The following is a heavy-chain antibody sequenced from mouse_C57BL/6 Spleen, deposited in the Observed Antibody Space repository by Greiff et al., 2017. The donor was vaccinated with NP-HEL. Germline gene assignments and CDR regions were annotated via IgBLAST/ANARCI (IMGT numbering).Heavy chain of an antibody. Sequence: VQLQQSGAELVRPGTSVKVSCTASGYAFTNYLIEWVKQRPGQGLEWIGVINPGSGGTNYNEKFQGKATLTADKSSSTAYMQLSSLTSEDSAVYFCARRGNPYYYAMDYWGQGTSVTVSS. D-gene: IGHD2-1*01. CDR1: GYAFTNYL. V-gene: IGHV1-54*01. CDR2: INPGSGGT. CDR3: ARRGNPYYYAMDY. J-gene: IGHJ4*01.